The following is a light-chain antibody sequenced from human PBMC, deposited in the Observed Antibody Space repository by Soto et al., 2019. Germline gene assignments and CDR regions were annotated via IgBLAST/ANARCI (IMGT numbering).Light chain of an antibody. CDR2: EVS. CDR3: SAYTSINTWV. CDR1: SSDVGGYNY. V-gene: IGLV2-14*01. Sequence: QSALTQPASVSGSPGQSITISCTGTSSDVGGYNYVSWYQQHPGKAPKLMIYEVSTRPSGVSNRFSGSKSVNTASLTISGLQAEDEADYYCSAYTSINTWVFGGGTKLTVL. J-gene: IGLJ3*02.